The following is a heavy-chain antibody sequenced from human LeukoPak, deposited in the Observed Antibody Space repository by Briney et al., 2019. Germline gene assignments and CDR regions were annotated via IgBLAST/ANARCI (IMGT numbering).Heavy chain of an antibody. V-gene: IGHV4-38-2*02. CDR3: ARADYGSGSYPLDY. Sequence: PSETLSLTCTVSRYSISSGYYWGWIRQPPGKGLEWIGIIYHSGSTYYNPSLKSRVTISVDTSKNQFSLKLSSVTAADTAVYYCARADYGSGSYPLDYWGQGTLVTVSS. D-gene: IGHD3-10*01. CDR2: IYHSGST. CDR1: RYSISSGYY. J-gene: IGHJ4*02.